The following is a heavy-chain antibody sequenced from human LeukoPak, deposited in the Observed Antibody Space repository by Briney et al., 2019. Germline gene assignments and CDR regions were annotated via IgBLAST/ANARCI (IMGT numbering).Heavy chain of an antibody. CDR1: GYRFTSYW. Sequence: GESLQISCKGSGYRFTSYWIGWVRQLPGKGLEWMAIIYPGDSDTRYSPSFQGQVTISADKSISTAYLHWSSLKASDTAMYYCASHKDFDSSGYYSGYFDYWGQGTLVTISS. CDR3: ASHKDFDSSGYYSGYFDY. D-gene: IGHD3-22*01. CDR2: IYPGDSDT. J-gene: IGHJ4*02. V-gene: IGHV5-51*01.